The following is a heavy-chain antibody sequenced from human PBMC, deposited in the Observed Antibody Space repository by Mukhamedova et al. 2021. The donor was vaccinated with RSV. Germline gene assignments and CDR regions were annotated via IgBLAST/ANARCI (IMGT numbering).Heavy chain of an antibody. Sequence: AMSWVRQAPGKGLEWVSTVTQNGRSTYYADPVKGRFTISRDNSKNTLYLQMNSLRAEDTAIYYCATQYCDSECYGSDFDYWGQG. D-gene: IGHD2-21*01. CDR3: ATQYCDSECYGSDFDY. J-gene: IGHJ4*02. CDR2: VTQNGRST. CDR1: A. V-gene: IGHV3-23*01.